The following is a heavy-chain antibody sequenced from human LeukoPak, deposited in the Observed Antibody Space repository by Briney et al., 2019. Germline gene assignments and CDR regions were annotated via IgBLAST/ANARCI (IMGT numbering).Heavy chain of an antibody. CDR3: ARDCSGGSCYSSEEDAFDI. CDR2: IYYSGST. D-gene: IGHD2-15*01. V-gene: IGHV4-59*01. CDR1: GGSFSGYY. J-gene: IGHJ3*02. Sequence: PSETLSLTCAVYGGSFSGYYWSWIRQPPGKGLEWIGYIYYSGSTNYNPSLKSRVTISVDTSKNQFSLKLSSVTAADTAVYYCARDCSGGSCYSSEEDAFDIWGQGTMVTVSS.